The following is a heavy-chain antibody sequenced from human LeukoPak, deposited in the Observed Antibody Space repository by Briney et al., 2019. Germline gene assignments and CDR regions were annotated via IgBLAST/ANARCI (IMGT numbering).Heavy chain of an antibody. D-gene: IGHD6-13*01. J-gene: IGHJ4*02. CDR2: ISHSGST. CDR1: SHSITSGYY. V-gene: IGHV4-38-2*02. CDR3: ARESSSQAYFDY. Sequence: PSETLSLTCYISSHSITSGYYWGWIRQPPGKGLEWIGGISHSGSTYYNPSIKSRVTISVDTSKNHFSLRLNSVTAADTAVYYCARESSSQAYFDYWGRGSLVTVS.